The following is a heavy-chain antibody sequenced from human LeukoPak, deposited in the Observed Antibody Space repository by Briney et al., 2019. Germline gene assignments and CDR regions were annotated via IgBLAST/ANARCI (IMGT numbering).Heavy chain of an antibody. J-gene: IGHJ4*02. Sequence: ASVKVSCKVSGYTLTELSMHWVRQAPGKGPEWMGGFDPEDGETIYAQKFQGRVTMTEDTSTDTAYMELSSLRSEDTAVYYCATGLRYYGSGTPLDYWGQGTLVTVSS. CDR1: GYTLTELS. D-gene: IGHD3-10*01. CDR2: FDPEDGET. V-gene: IGHV1-24*01. CDR3: ATGLRYYGSGTPLDY.